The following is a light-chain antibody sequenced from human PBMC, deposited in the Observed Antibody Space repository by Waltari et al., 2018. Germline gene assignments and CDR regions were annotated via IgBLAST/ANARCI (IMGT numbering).Light chain of an antibody. J-gene: IGKJ1*01. CDR3: HQYYLTPWT. CDR2: AAS. V-gene: IGKV1-9*01. Sequence: IQLTQSPSSLSASVGDRVTITCRASQDISSYLAWYQQEPGKAPKLLIYAASTLQSGVPSRFSGSGSGTDFTLTINGLQPEDAAVYFCHQYYLTPWTFGQGTKLEIK. CDR1: QDISSY.